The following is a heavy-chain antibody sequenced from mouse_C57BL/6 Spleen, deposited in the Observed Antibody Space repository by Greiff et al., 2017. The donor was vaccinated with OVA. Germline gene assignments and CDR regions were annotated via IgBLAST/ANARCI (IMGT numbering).Heavy chain of an antibody. D-gene: IGHD3-2*02. Sequence: VQLQQSGPELVKPGASVKISCKASGYSFTGYYMNWVKQSPEKSLEWIGEINPSTGGTTYNQKFKAKATLTVDKSSSTAYMQLKSLTSEDSAVYYCAQTAQATFDYWGQGTTLTVSS. V-gene: IGHV1-42*01. CDR1: GYSFTGYY. CDR3: AQTAQATFDY. J-gene: IGHJ2*01. CDR2: INPSTGGT.